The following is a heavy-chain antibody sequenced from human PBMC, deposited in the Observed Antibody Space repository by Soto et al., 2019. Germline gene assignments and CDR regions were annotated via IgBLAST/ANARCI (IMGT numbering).Heavy chain of an antibody. Sequence: EVQLVESGGGLVKPGGSLRLSCAASGFTFSNAWMTWVRQAPGKGLEWVGRIKSKTDGGTIDYAAPVKGRFTVSRDDSETTLYLQMISLKTEDTAGYYCTTESGYRRSSLYSDYWCQGTKVTVYS. D-gene: IGHD6-6*01. J-gene: IGHJ4*02. CDR1: GFTFSNAW. CDR2: IKSKTDGGTI. CDR3: TTESGYRRSSLYSDY. V-gene: IGHV3-15*01.